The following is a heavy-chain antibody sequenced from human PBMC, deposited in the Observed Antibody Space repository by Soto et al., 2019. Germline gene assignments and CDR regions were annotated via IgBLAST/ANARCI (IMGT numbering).Heavy chain of an antibody. CDR1: GFTFSSYD. Sequence: GGSLRLSCAASGFTFSSYDMHWVRQATGKGLEWVSAIGTAGDTYYPGTVKGGFTISRENAKKSLYRQMNSLRAGDTAVYYCARGVAAGFDPWGQGTLVTVSS. D-gene: IGHD6-13*01. CDR3: ARGVAAGFDP. J-gene: IGHJ5*02. V-gene: IGHV3-13*01. CDR2: IGTAGDT.